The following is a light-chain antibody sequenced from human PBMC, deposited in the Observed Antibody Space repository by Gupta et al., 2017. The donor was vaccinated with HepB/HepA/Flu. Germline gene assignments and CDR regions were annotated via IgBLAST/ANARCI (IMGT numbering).Light chain of an antibody. Sequence: QSVLTQPPSVSGAPRQTVTITGTGSSSNIGAGYYVHWYQQLPGTAPKLLIYTNTNPPSGVPDRFSGSKSGTSASLAITGLQAEDEADYYCQSYDSSLSGYVFGTGTKVTVL. J-gene: IGLJ1*01. CDR3: QSYDSSLSGYV. CDR2: TNT. V-gene: IGLV1-40*01. CDR1: SSNIGAGYY.